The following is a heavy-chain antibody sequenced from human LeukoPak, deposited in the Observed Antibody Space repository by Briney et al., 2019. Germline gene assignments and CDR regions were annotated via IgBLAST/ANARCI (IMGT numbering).Heavy chain of an antibody. D-gene: IGHD3-10*01. J-gene: IGHJ4*02. CDR1: GGSFSGYY. V-gene: IGHV4-34*01. CDR2: INHSGST. CDR3: ARGRYYYGSGSYSDY. Sequence: SETLSLTCAVSGGSFSGYYWSWIRQPPGKGLEWIGEINHSGSTNYNPSLKSRVTISVDTSKNQFSLKLSSVTAADTAVYYCARGRYYYGSGSYSDYWGQGTLVTVSS.